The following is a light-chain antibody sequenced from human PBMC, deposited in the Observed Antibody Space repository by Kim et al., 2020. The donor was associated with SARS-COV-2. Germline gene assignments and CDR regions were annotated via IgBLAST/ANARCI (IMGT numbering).Light chain of an antibody. CDR1: QVIYTW. V-gene: IGKV1-12*02. CDR3: LQSISLPST. CDR2: EAS. Sequence: DIQMTQSPSSVSASVGDRVTISCRASQVIYTWLAWYQQIPGRAPKLLIYEASKLQTGVPSRFTGSGSGTDFTLTITGLQPEDSATYFCLQSISLPSTFGQGTKLEI. J-gene: IGKJ1*01.